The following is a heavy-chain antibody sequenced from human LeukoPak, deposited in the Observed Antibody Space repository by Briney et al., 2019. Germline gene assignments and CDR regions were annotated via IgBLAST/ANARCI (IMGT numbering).Heavy chain of an antibody. Sequence: GSLRLSCATSGFTLSSYDMYWVRQATGKGLEWVAVSGTAGDAYYPGSVKGRFTISRDNAQNSVHLQMNSLRAGDTAVYFCARGGAVAGTEGYRNLDYWGQGTLVTVSS. CDR2: SGTAGDA. J-gene: IGHJ4*02. CDR3: ARGGAVAGTEGYRNLDY. CDR1: GFTLSSYD. V-gene: IGHV3-13*04. D-gene: IGHD6-19*01.